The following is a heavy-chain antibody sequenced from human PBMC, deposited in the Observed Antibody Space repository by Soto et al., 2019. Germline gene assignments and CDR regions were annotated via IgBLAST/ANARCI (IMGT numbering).Heavy chain of an antibody. CDR3: ARDQLRPGILYSLGVLLPEYGL. CDR2: ISVSGNNA. CDR1: VFAFSTFA. V-gene: IGHV3-23*01. D-gene: IGHD3-22*01. J-gene: IGHJ4*02. Sequence: GGSLRLSCAASVFAFSTFAMTWVRQAPGKGLEWVAAISVSGNNAYYADSVKGRFTISRDNSQNSVFLQMSSLRADDTAVYYCARDQLRPGILYSLGVLLPEYGLWGQGTLVTV.